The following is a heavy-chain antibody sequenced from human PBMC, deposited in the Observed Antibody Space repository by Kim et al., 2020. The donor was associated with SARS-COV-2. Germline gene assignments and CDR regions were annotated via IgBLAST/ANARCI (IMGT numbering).Heavy chain of an antibody. CDR3: ARVLCGGDCYLFDY. D-gene: IGHD2-21*02. CDR2: IKQDGSEK. V-gene: IGHV3-7*03. J-gene: IGHJ4*02. Sequence: GGSLRLSCAASGFTFSSYWMSWVRQAPGKGLEWVANIKQDGSEKYYVDSVKGRFTISRDNAKNSLYLQMNSLRAEDTAVYYCARVLCGGDCYLFDYWGQGTLVTVSS. CDR1: GFTFSSYW.